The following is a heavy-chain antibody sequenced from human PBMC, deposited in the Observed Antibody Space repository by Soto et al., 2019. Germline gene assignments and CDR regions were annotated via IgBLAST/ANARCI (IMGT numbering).Heavy chain of an antibody. V-gene: IGHV3-23*01. Sequence: QPGGSLRLSCAASGFTFSSYAMSWVRQAPGKGLEWVSAISGSGGSTYYADSVKGRFTISRDNSKNTLYLQMNSLRAEDTAVYYCAKARYYDSSGYYPDYFDYWGQGTLVTVSS. CDR3: AKARYYDSSGYYPDYFDY. CDR2: ISGSGGST. D-gene: IGHD3-22*01. CDR1: GFTFSSYA. J-gene: IGHJ4*02.